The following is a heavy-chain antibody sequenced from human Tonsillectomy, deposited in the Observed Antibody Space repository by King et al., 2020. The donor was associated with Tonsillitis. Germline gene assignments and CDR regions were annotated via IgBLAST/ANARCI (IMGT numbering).Heavy chain of an antibody. D-gene: IGHD3-3*01. CDR2: ISGRGGIT. V-gene: IGHV3-23*04. Sequence: VQLVESGGGLVQPGGSLRLSCTASGFTFSSYAMSWVRQAPGKGLEWVSAISGRGGITYSADSVKGRFTIPRDNSKSTLYLQMNSLRVEDTDVYYCAKDRYDFWSGYYEYYFDYWGQGTLVTVSS. CDR1: GFTFSSYA. J-gene: IGHJ4*02. CDR3: AKDRYDFWSGYYEYYFDY.